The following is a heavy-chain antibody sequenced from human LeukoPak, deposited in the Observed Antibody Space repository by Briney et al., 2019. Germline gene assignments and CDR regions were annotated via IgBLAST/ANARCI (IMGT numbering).Heavy chain of an antibody. J-gene: IGHJ4*02. CDR1: GGSISSSNW. V-gene: IGHV4-4*02. CDR3: ARHVNGGYVRGLPTPELLDY. Sequence: SETLSLTCAVSGGSISSSNWWSWVRQPPGKGLEWIGEIYHSGSTNYNPSLKSRVTISVDKSKNQFSLKLSSVTAADTAMYYCARHVNGGYVRGLPTPELLDYWGQGTLVTVSS. CDR2: IYHSGST. D-gene: IGHD3-10*02.